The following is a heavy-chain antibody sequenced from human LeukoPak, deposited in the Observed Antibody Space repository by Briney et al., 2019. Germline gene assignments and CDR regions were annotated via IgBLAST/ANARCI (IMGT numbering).Heavy chain of an antibody. CDR3: ARDQNYYDIFDY. Sequence: GGSLRLSCAASGFTSSSYAMTWVRQAPGRGLEWVSSVDGGGGGTYYADSVKGRFTISRDNSKNTLYLQMNSLRAEDTAVYYCARDQNYYDIFDYWGQGTLVTVSS. CDR1: GFTSSSYA. CDR2: VDGGGGGT. V-gene: IGHV3-23*01. J-gene: IGHJ4*02. D-gene: IGHD3-22*01.